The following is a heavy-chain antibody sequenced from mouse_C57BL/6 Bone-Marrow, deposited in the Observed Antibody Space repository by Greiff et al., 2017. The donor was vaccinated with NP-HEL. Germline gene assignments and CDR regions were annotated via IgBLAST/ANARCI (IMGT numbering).Heavy chain of an antibody. J-gene: IGHJ1*03. CDR2: IHPNSGST. CDR1: GYTFTSYW. V-gene: IGHV1-64*01. CDR3: ARYGAVVASGGYFDV. D-gene: IGHD1-1*01. Sequence: VQLQQSGAELVKPGASVKLSCKASGYTFTSYWMHWVKQRPGQGLEWIGMIHPNSGSTNYNEKFKSKATLTVDKSSSTAYMQLSSLTSEDSAVYYCARYGAVVASGGYFDVWGTGTTVTVSS.